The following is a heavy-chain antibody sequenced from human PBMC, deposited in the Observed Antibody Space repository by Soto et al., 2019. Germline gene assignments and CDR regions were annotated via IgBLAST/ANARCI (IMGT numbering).Heavy chain of an antibody. CDR1: GGSISGGGYY. CDR2: IYYSGST. CDR3: ARGPYCGGDCSPSLDY. Sequence: TLSLACTVSGGSISGGGYYWSWIRQHPGKGLEWIGYIYYSGSTYYNPSLMSRVTISVDTSKNQFSLKLSSVTAADTAVYECARGPYCGGDCSPSLDYWGEGTLDTVSP. D-gene: IGHD2-21*02. V-gene: IGHV4-31*03. J-gene: IGHJ4*02.